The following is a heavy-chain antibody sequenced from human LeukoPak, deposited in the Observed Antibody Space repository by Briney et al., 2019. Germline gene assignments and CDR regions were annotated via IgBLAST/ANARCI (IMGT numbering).Heavy chain of an antibody. CDR2: ISYIGST. V-gene: IGHV4-59*11. CDR1: GGSISSHY. CDR3: AGDQLALNAFDI. Sequence: SETLSLTCTVPGGSISSHYWSWIRQPPAKGLEWIGYISYIGSTNYSPSLKSRVTISVDTSKNQFSLRLSSVTAADTAIYYCAGDQLALNAFDIWGQGTMVTVSS. D-gene: IGHD1-1*01. J-gene: IGHJ3*02.